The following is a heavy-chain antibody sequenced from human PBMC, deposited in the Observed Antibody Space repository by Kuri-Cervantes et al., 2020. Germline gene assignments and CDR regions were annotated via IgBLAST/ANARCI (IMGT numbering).Heavy chain of an antibody. D-gene: IGHD6-19*01. CDR1: GGSFSSNV. V-gene: IGHV1-8*02. Sequence: ASVKVSCKPSGGSFSSNVFNWVRQAPGQGLEWMGWMNPNSGNTGYAQKFQGRATMTRNTSISTAYMELSSLRSEDTAVYYCARAKSRIAVAGTPFGYWGQGTLVTVSS. CDR2: MNPNSGNT. J-gene: IGHJ4*02. CDR3: ARAKSRIAVAGTPFGY.